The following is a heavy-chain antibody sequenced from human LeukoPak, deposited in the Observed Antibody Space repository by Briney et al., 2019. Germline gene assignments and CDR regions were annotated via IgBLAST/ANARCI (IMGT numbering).Heavy chain of an antibody. J-gene: IGHJ4*02. Sequence: SETLSLTCTVSGGSISNYYWSWIRQPAGKGLEWIGRKYARGSSNYNPPVQSRVTMSVDTSKNQFSLKLRSVTAADTAVYYCARGGGIAAHTLFDYWGQGTLVTVSS. CDR1: GGSISNYY. V-gene: IGHV4-4*07. CDR2: KYARGSS. D-gene: IGHD6-13*01. CDR3: ARGGGIAAHTLFDY.